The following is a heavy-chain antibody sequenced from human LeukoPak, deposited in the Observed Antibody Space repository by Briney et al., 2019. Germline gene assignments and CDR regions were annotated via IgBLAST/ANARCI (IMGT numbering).Heavy chain of an antibody. CDR3: ARRQAAAWGIDY. Sequence: PSETLSLTCTVSGGFIPIHYWGWIRQPPGKGLEGIGYIYDSVNTNYNPSLKSRAPMSVDTSKNQFSLKLSSVTAADTAVYYCARRQAAAWGIDYWGQGTQVTVSS. CDR2: IYDSVNT. CDR1: GGFIPIHY. V-gene: IGHV4-59*08. J-gene: IGHJ4*02. D-gene: IGHD7-27*01.